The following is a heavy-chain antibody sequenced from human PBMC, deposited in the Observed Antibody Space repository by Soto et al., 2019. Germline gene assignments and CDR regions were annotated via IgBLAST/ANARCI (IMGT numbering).Heavy chain of an antibody. CDR1: GGSMSSSNW. D-gene: IGHD4-17*01. Sequence: QVQLQESGPGLVKPSGTLWLTCAVSGGSMSSSNWWSWVRQPPGKGLEWIGEVYQSGTSNYNPSLESRVTMSVDESKNHLSLKLPSVGAADTAVYHCARDYGGLYFDLWGRGTLVTVSS. J-gene: IGHJ2*01. V-gene: IGHV4-4*02. CDR3: ARDYGGLYFDL. CDR2: VYQSGTS.